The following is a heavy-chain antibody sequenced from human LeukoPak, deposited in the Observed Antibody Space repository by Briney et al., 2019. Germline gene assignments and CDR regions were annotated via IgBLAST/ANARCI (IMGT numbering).Heavy chain of an antibody. D-gene: IGHD1-26*01. Sequence: GSLRLSCEASGFMFSSYWTSWIRQPPGKGLEWIGEINHSGSTNYNPSLKSRVTISVDTSKNQFSLKLSSVTAADTAVYYCARVRGGAHYFDYWGQGTLVTVSS. CDR1: GFMFSSYW. CDR2: INHSGST. CDR3: ARVRGGAHYFDY. J-gene: IGHJ4*02. V-gene: IGHV4-34*01.